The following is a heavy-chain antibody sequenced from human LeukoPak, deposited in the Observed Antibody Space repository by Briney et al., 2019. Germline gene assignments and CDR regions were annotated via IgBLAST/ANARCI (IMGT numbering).Heavy chain of an antibody. CDR3: ARHRGSAAVGATDNYYYYYMDV. V-gene: IGHV5-51*01. CDR1: GYSFTSYW. J-gene: IGHJ6*03. Sequence: GESLKISCKGSGYSFTSYWIGWERQMPGKGLEWMGIIYPGDSDTRYSPSFQGQVTISADKSISTAYLQWSSLKASDTTMYYCARHRGSAAVGATDNYYYYYMDVWGKGTTVTVSS. CDR2: IYPGDSDT. D-gene: IGHD1-26*01.